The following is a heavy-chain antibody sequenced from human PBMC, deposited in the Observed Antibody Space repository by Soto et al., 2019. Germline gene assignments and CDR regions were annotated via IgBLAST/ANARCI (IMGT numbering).Heavy chain of an antibody. D-gene: IGHD4-17*01. J-gene: IGHJ4*02. V-gene: IGHV3-30*18. Sequence: PGGSLRLSCAASGFTFSSYGMHWVRQAPGKGLERVAVISYDGSNKYYADSVKGRFTISRDNSKNTLYLQMNSLRAEDTAVYYCAKDLPSYGAPYYWGQGTLVTVSS. CDR3: AKDLPSYGAPYY. CDR2: ISYDGSNK. CDR1: GFTFSSYG.